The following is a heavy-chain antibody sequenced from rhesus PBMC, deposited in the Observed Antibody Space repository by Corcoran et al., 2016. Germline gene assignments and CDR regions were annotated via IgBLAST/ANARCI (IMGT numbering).Heavy chain of an antibody. Sequence: EVHLVESGGGLVQPGGSLRLSCVASGFSFSDSYMDWVRQTSGKGLEWVESFSGRQNNVYDADSGKGRFSLSRDIAKNTLYLQMNSLRPDDTAVYFCARSSSGRGWYFDSWGQGVLVAVSS. J-gene: IGHJ4*01. CDR3: ARSSSGRGWYFDS. CDR1: GFSFSDSY. V-gene: IGHV3-37*01. CDR2: FSGRQNNV. D-gene: IGHD6-31*01.